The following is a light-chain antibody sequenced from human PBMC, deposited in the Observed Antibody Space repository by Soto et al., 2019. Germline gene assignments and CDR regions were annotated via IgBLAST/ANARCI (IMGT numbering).Light chain of an antibody. V-gene: IGKV1-27*01. CDR1: QGISNY. J-gene: IGKJ1*01. Sequence: IQLTQSPSSLSASVGDRVTITWWASQGISNYLAWYQQKQGRAPKLLIYLASTLQSGVPSRFSGSSYGTEFNLTISSLQTEDVATYYCQKYNSAPWTFGQGTKVDIK. CDR2: LAS. CDR3: QKYNSAPWT.